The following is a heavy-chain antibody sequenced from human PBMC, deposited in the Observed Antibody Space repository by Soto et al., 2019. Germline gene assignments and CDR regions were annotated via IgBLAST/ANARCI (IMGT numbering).Heavy chain of an antibody. D-gene: IGHD3-16*01. Sequence: GESLKIYCKASGYIIQNYWIGWVRQMPGQGLEWMGIIFPDDSDTRYSPSFQGHVTISVDKSISTAYVQWSSLKALDSAIYYCFRGGVTSRTFDYWGQGTLVTVSS. CDR1: GYIIQNYW. CDR2: IFPDDSDT. CDR3: FRGGVTSRTFDY. V-gene: IGHV5-51*01. J-gene: IGHJ4*02.